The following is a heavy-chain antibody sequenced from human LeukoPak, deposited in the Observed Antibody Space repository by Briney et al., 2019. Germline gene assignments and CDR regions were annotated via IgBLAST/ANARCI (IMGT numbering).Heavy chain of an antibody. Sequence: PGGSLRLSCAASGFTVSSNYMSWVRQAPGKGLEWVSSISSSSSYTYYADSVKGRFTISRDNAKNSLYLQMNSLRAEDTAVYYCARDRDQDIVVVPAAYYYYGMDVWGQGTTVTVSS. CDR1: GFTVSSNY. CDR2: ISSSSSYT. J-gene: IGHJ6*02. CDR3: ARDRDQDIVVVPAAYYYYGMDV. D-gene: IGHD2-2*01. V-gene: IGHV3-21*01.